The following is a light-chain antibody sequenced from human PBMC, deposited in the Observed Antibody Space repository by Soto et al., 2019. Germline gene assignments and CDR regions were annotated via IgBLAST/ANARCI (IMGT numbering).Light chain of an antibody. V-gene: IGLV2-8*01. CDR3: ASYGGNNNLL. CDR1: SSDVGGYNY. Sequence: QSAPTQPPSASGSPGQSVTISCTGTSSDVGGYNYVSWYQQHPGKAPKLMMFEVSKRPSGVPDRFSGSKFGNTASLTVSGLQAEDEADYYCASYGGNNNLLFGGGTKLTVL. J-gene: IGLJ2*01. CDR2: EVS.